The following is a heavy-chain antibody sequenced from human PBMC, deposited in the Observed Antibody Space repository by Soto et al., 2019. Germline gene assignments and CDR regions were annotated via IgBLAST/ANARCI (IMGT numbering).Heavy chain of an antibody. CDR2: INPNSGGT. CDR1: GYTFTGYY. D-gene: IGHD3-3*01. V-gene: IGHV1-2*06. Sequence: ASVKVFCKASGYTFTGYYMHWVRQAPGQGLEWMGRINPNSGGTNYAQKFQGRVTMTRDTSISTAYMELSRLRSDDTAVYYCARSPSGDDFWSGYNNWFDPWGQGTLVTVSS. CDR3: ARSPSGDDFWSGYNNWFDP. J-gene: IGHJ5*02.